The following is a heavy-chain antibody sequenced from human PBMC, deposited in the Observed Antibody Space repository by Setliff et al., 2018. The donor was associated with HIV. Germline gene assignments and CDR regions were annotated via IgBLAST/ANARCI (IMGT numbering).Heavy chain of an antibody. J-gene: IGHJ4*02. CDR1: GDSFTTTSHS. D-gene: IGHD2-21*01. CDR2: VYSRGNT. CDR3: ARGRLMGSSVLFFDF. Sequence: SETLSLTCDVSGDSFTTTSHSWAWLRQPAGRGLEWIGHVYSRGNTDYNPSLASRVSILMSTSEIQFSLTLNSVTAADTAKYYCARGRLMGSSVLFFDFWGQGILVTVS. V-gene: IGHV4-61*09.